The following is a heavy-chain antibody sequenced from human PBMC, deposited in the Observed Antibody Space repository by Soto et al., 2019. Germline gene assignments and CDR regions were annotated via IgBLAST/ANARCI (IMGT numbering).Heavy chain of an antibody. CDR1: EFTVSSNY. CDR3: AGGPWLLDF. CDR2: IYPNRPFTSGGS. V-gene: IGHV3-23*05. Sequence: EVLLMETGGGLIEAGGSLTLSCEVSEFTVSSNYMSWVRQAPGKGLECVSIIYPNRPFTSGGSYYADSVKGRFTISRDTYRNTLFLQLTGLRADDTAIYFCAGGPWLLDFWGQGTRVTVSS. D-gene: IGHD3-16*01. J-gene: IGHJ6*01.